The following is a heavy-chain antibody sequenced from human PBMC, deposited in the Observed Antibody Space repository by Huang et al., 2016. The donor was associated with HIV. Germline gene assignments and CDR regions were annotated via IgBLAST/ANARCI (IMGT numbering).Heavy chain of an antibody. Sequence: EVQLVQSGPEVKKPGESLKIYCRVSGYSFTNYWIGWVRQRPGKVLEWMGIIYPGDSDAAYNPAFRGQVTISADKSINTAHLQWDSLKTSDSAIYYCARRGFNTGSSPDSWGQGTLVTVSS. V-gene: IGHV5-51*01. D-gene: IGHD1-26*01. CDR3: ARRGFNTGSSPDS. J-gene: IGHJ4*02. CDR2: IYPGDSDA. CDR1: GYSFTNYW.